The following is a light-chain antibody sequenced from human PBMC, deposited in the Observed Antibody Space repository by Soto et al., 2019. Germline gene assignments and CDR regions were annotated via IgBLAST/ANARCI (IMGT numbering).Light chain of an antibody. Sequence: DIQMTQSPSSLSASVGDSVTITCRASQGINKFLAWFQQEPGTAPKSLISTASRLQSGVPSRFSGSGSGTHFTLTINNLQPEDFATYYCQQYESFPLTFGGGTKVDIK. CDR2: TAS. J-gene: IGKJ4*01. CDR3: QQYESFPLT. V-gene: IGKV1-16*01. CDR1: QGINKF.